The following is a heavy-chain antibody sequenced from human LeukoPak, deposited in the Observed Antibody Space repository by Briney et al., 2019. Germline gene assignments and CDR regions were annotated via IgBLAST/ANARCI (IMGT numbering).Heavy chain of an antibody. CDR1: GFTFSNYG. CDR2: IWYDGDNK. J-gene: IGHJ4*02. CDR3: ARLEPAWGYFEY. D-gene: IGHD2-2*01. V-gene: IGHV3-33*01. Sequence: GGSLRLSCGASGFTFSNYGMHWVRQAPGKGLEWVAVIWYDGDNKYYADSVKGRFTISRDKSKNTLYLQMNSLRAEDTAVYYCARLEPAWGYFEYWGQGTLVTVSS.